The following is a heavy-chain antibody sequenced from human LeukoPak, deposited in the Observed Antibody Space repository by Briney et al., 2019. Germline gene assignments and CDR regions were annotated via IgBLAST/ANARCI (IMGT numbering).Heavy chain of an antibody. CDR2: ISSGSSTI. V-gene: IGHV3-48*02. D-gene: IGHD2-15*01. Sequence: PGGSLRLSCAASGFTFSTYTMNWVRQAPGKGLEWVSYISSGSSTIYYADSVKGRFTISRDNAKNSLYLQMNSLRDEDTAVYYCARGPRYCSGVSCYSYYFDYWGQGTLVTVSS. CDR3: ARGPRYCSGVSCYSYYFDY. J-gene: IGHJ4*02. CDR1: GFTFSTYT.